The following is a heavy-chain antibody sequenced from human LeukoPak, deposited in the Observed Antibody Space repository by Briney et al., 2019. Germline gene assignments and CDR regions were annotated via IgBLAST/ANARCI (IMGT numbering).Heavy chain of an antibody. V-gene: IGHV3-21*01. J-gene: IGHJ6*02. CDR1: GFTFSSYA. CDR2: ISSSSSYI. D-gene: IGHD2-2*01. Sequence: GGSLRLSCAASGFTFSSYAMNWVRQAPGKGLEWVSSISSSSSYIYYADSMKGRFTVSRDNAKNSLFLQMNSLRAEDTAVYYCARERLVVVGDAYYYYGMDVWGQGTTVTVSS. CDR3: ARERLVVVGDAYYYYGMDV.